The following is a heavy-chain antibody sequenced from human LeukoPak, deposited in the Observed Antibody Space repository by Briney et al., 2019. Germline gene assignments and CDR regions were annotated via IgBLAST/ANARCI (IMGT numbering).Heavy chain of an antibody. CDR2: IIPIFGTA. J-gene: IGHJ6*02. CDR3: ASPRGTPPYYYYGMDV. V-gene: IGHV1-69*13. CDR1: GGTFSSYA. D-gene: IGHD3-16*01. Sequence: SVKVSCKASGGTFSSYAISWVRQAPGQGLEWMGGIIPIFGTANYAQKFQGRVTITADESTSTAYMELSSLRSEDTAAYYCASPRGTPPYYYYGMDVWGQGTTVTVSS.